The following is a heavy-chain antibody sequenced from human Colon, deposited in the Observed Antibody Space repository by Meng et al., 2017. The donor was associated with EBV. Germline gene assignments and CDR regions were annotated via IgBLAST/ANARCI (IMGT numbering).Heavy chain of an antibody. CDR3: ARVPTTGYKDH. J-gene: IGHJ4*02. CDR1: GGSCSGYV. D-gene: IGHD3-9*01. Sequence: QVPLPHLGAGLLMPSATLSLTCTVNGGSCSGYVWSWVRQPPGKGMEWIGEVSHPGSANYNPSLKSRVTISVDASEKQFSLRLTSVTAADSAVYYCARVPTTGYKDHWGQGTLVTVSS. CDR2: VSHPGSA. V-gene: IGHV4-34*01.